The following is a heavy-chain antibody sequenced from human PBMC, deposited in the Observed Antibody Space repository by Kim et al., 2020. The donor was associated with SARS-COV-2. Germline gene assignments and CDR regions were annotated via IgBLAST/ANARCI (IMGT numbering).Heavy chain of an antibody. CDR1: GDSISNYY. Sequence: SETLSLTCAVSGDSISNYYWNWIRQPPGKGLEWIASLSYSGSTHYNPSLQSRVTISLDTSKNQFSLKLNSVTAADTAVYYCAGALDSETHAMWFDYWGQG. J-gene: IGHJ4*02. V-gene: IGHV4-59*01. CDR2: LSYSGST. CDR3: AGALDSETHAMWFDY. D-gene: IGHD2-21*01.